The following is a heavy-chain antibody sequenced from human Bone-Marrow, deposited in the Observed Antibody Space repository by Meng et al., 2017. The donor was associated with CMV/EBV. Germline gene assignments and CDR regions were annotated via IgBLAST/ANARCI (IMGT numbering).Heavy chain of an antibody. D-gene: IGHD2-2*01. V-gene: IGHV3-66*02. J-gene: IGHJ3*02. CDR3: AKFGGMPVVVPAASDAFDI. Sequence: GESLKISCAASGFTVSSNYMSWVRQAPGKGLEWVSVIYSGGSTYYADSVKGRFTISRDNSKNTLYLQMNSLRAEDTAVYYCAKFGGMPVVVPAASDAFDIWGQGTMVTVSS. CDR1: GFTVSSNY. CDR2: IYSGGST.